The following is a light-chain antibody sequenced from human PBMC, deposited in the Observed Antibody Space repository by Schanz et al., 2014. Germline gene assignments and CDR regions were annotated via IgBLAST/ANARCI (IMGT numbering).Light chain of an antibody. CDR1: QDITNS. J-gene: IGKJ4*01. CDR3: QQYDNPALT. V-gene: IGKV1-33*01. CDR2: DAS. Sequence: DIQMTQSPSSLSASVGDRVTITCQASQDITNSLNWYQQTPGKAPKLLIYDASTLEAGVPSRFSGSGYGTDFTFTISSLQPEDIATYYCQQYDNPALTFGGGTKVEIK.